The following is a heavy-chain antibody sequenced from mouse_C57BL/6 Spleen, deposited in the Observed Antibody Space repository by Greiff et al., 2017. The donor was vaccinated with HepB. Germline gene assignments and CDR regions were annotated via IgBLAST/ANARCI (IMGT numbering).Heavy chain of an antibody. Sequence: QVQLQQPGAELVKPGASVKLSCKASGYTFTSYWMHWVKQRPGQGLEWIGMIHPNSGSTNYNEKFKSKATLTVDKSSSTAYMQLSSLTSEDSAVYYCARWGITTVVEGFAYWGQGTLVTVSA. CDR2: IHPNSGST. D-gene: IGHD1-1*01. CDR1: GYTFTSYW. V-gene: IGHV1-64*01. J-gene: IGHJ3*01. CDR3: ARWGITTVVEGFAY.